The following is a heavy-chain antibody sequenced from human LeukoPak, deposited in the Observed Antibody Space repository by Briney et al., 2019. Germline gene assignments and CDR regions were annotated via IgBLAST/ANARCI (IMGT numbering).Heavy chain of an antibody. CDR1: GFTFSSYS. V-gene: IGHV3-21*01. D-gene: IGHD4-23*01. J-gene: IGHJ5*02. CDR3: AREARVETLNWFDP. CDR2: ISSSSSYI. Sequence: PGGSLRLSCAASGFTFSSYSMNWVRQAPGKGLEWVSSISSSSSYIYYADSVKGRFTISRDSAKNSLYLQMNSLRAEDTAVYYCAREARVETLNWFDPWGQGTLVTVSS.